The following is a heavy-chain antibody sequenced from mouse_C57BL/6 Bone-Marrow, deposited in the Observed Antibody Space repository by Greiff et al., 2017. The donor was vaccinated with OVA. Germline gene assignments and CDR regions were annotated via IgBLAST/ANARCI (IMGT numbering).Heavy chain of an antibody. Sequence: VHVKQSGAELVRPGASVKLSCTASGFNIKDDYMHWVKQRPEQGLEWIGWIDPENGDTEYPSKFQGKATITADTSSNTAYLQLSSLTSEDTAVYYCTTYRYWGQGTTLTVSS. J-gene: IGHJ2*01. CDR1: GFNIKDDY. CDR3: TTYRY. CDR2: IDPENGDT. V-gene: IGHV14-4*01.